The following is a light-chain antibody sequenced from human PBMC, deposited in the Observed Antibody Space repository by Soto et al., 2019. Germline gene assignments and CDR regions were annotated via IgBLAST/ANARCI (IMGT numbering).Light chain of an antibody. J-gene: IGKJ3*01. CDR3: QQYYSFPFT. V-gene: IGKV1D-8*01. Sequence: VISMTQSPSLLSASTGDRVTISCRMSQDIKNYLAWYQQRPGKAPALLIYSASTLQNGVPSRFSVSWSGTDFTLTISRLQSEDFATYYCQQYYSFPFTFGPGTKVDV. CDR1: QDIKNY. CDR2: SAS.